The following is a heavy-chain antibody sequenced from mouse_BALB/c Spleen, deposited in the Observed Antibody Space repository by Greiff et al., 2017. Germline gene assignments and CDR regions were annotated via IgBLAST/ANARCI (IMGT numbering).Heavy chain of an antibody. J-gene: IGHJ4*01. CDR2: ISSGGST. CDR3: ARCSPYYYGSSYAMDY. D-gene: IGHD1-1*01. V-gene: IGHV3-2*02. CDR1: GYSITSDYA. Sequence: VQLKESGPGLVKPSQSLSLTCTVTGYSITSDYAWNWIRQFPGNKLEWMGYISSGGSTSYNPSLKSRISITRDTSKNQFFLQLNSVTTEDTATYYCARCSPYYYGSSYAMDYWGQGTSVTVSS.